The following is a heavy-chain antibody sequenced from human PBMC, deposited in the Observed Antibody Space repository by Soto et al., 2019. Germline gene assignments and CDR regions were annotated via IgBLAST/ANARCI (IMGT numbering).Heavy chain of an antibody. V-gene: IGHV4-30-4*01. D-gene: IGHD3-3*01. CDR1: GGSISSGDYY. CDR2: IYYSGRT. J-gene: IGHJ2*01. Sequence: QVQLQESGPGLVKPSQTLSLTCTVPGGSISSGDYYWSWIRQPPGKGLEWIGYIYYSGRTNYNPSLSSRVTISVDTSKNQFSLNLSSVTAADTAVYYCARIVESDYTIDFDLWGRGNLVTVSS. CDR3: ARIVESDYTIDFDL.